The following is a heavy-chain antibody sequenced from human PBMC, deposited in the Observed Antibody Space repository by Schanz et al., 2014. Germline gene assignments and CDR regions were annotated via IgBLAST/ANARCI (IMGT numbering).Heavy chain of an antibody. CDR3: LAPDYGMDV. CDR2: IKRDGSEK. J-gene: IGHJ6*02. CDR1: GFMFSSYG. Sequence: VQLVESGGGVVQPGRSLRLSCAASGFMFSSYGMHWVRQAPGKGLEWVANIKRDGSEKNYLDSVKGRFTISRDNAKNSLFLQMNSLRAEDTAVYYCLAPDYGMDVWGRGTTVTVSS. V-gene: IGHV3-7*02.